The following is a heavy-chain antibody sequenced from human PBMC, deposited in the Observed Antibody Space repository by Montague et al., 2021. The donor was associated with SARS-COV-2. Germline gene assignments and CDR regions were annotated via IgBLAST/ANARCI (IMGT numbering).Heavy chain of an antibody. CDR1: GFTVSSNY. J-gene: IGHJ6*02. D-gene: IGHD3-10*01. V-gene: IGHV3-53*04. CDR3: ARDLTYGSGRSYYYYGMDV. Sequence: SLRLSCAASGFTVSSNYMSWVRQAPGKGLEWVSVIYSGGSTYYADSVKGRFTISRHNSKNTLYLQMNSPRAEDTAVYYCARDLTYGSGRSYYYYGMDVWGQGTTVTVSS. CDR2: IYSGGST.